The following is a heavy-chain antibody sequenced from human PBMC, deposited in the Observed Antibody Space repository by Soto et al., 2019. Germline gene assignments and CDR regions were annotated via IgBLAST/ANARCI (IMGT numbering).Heavy chain of an antibody. CDR3: ARDRDGYNSWDY. J-gene: IGHJ4*02. Sequence: QVQLQESGPGLVKPSETLSLTCSVSGGSISSHYWSWIRQPPGKGLEWIGYIYYSGSTNYNPSLKSRVTISVDTSKNQFSLKLTSVTAADTAVYYCARDRDGYNSWDYWGQGTLVTVSS. CDR1: GGSISSHY. V-gene: IGHV4-59*11. D-gene: IGHD5-12*01. CDR2: IYYSGST.